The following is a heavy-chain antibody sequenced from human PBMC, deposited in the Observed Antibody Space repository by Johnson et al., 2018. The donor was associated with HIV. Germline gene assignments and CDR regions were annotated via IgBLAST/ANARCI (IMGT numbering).Heavy chain of an antibody. Sequence: MQLVESGGGLVQPGGSLRLSCAASGFDFSSSWMHWVRQAPGKGLVWVSRIRNDGSVTTYADSVKGRFFISSDNSKNALYLQMNSLRAEDTAVYYCARDLLIAYCGGDCWDAFDIWGQGTMVTVS. CDR1: GFDFSSSW. J-gene: IGHJ3*02. V-gene: IGHV3-74*01. CDR2: IRNDGSVT. CDR3: ARDLLIAYCGGDCWDAFDI. D-gene: IGHD2-21*02.